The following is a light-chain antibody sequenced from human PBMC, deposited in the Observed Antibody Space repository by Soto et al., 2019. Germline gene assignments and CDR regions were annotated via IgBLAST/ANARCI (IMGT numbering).Light chain of an antibody. CDR1: SSNIGSNT. J-gene: IGLJ2*01. CDR3: AAWDDSLSGVV. Sequence: QSVLTQPPSASGTPGQRVTISCSGSSSNIGSNTVNWYQQLPGTAPKLLIYSNNQRPSGVPDRFSGSKSGTSASLAISGLQSEDEADYHCAAWDDSLSGVVFGGGTKVTVL. V-gene: IGLV1-44*01. CDR2: SNN.